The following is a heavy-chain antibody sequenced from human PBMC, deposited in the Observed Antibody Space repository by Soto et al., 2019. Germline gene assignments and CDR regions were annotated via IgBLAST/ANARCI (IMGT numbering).Heavy chain of an antibody. CDR2: ISGSGGST. CDR1: GFTFSGYA. J-gene: IGHJ6*02. CDR3: AKNQRVAARPSYYYYGMDV. Sequence: QPGGSLRLSCAASGFTFSGYAMSWVRQAPGKGLEWVSAISGSGGSTYYADSVKGRFTISRDNSKNTLYLQMNSLRAEDTAVYYCAKNQRVAARPSYYYYGMDVWGQGTTVTVSS. V-gene: IGHV3-23*01. D-gene: IGHD6-6*01.